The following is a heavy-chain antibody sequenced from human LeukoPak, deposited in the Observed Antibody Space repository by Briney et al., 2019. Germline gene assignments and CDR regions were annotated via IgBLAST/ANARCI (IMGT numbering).Heavy chain of an antibody. CDR3: AGGKARITIFGVVTPFDY. Sequence: ASAKVSCKASGYTFTSYGISWVRQAPGQGLEWMGWISAYNGNTNYAQKLQGRVTMTTDTSTSTAYMELRSLRSDDTAVYYCAGGKARITIFGVVTPFDYWGQGTLVTVSS. CDR2: ISAYNGNT. V-gene: IGHV1-18*01. D-gene: IGHD3-3*01. CDR1: GYTFTSYG. J-gene: IGHJ4*02.